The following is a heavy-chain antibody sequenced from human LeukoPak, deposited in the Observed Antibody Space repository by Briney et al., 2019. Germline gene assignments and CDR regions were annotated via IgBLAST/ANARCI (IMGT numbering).Heavy chain of an antibody. CDR2: IYHSGST. D-gene: IGHD3-22*01. CDR1: GGSISSYY. J-gene: IGHJ4*02. V-gene: IGHV4-59*01. CDR3: ARGGKYYYDSSGYIDY. Sequence: PSETLSLTCTASGGSISSYYGSWLRQPPGKGLEWVGYIYHSGSTNYNPSLKSRVTISVDTSKNQFSLKLSSVTAADTAVYYCARGGKYYYDSSGYIDYWGQGTLVTVS.